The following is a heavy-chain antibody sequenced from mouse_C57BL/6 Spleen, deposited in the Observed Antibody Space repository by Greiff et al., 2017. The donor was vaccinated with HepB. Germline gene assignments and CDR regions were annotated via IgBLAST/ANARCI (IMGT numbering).Heavy chain of an antibody. Sequence: VQLQQSGAELVRPGTSVKMSCKASGYTFTNYWIGWAKQRPGHGLEWIGDIYPGGGYTNYNEKFKGKATLTADKSSSNAYMQFSSLTSDDSAIYYCARYYDGYYGFAYWGQGTLVTVSA. D-gene: IGHD2-3*01. CDR2: IYPGGGYT. J-gene: IGHJ3*01. CDR1: GYTFTNYW. CDR3: ARYYDGYYGFAY. V-gene: IGHV1-63*01.